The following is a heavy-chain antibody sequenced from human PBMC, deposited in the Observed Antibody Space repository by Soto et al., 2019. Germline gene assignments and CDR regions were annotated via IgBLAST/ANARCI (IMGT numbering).Heavy chain of an antibody. CDR1: GGSVTNSSYY. V-gene: IGHV4-39*01. D-gene: IGHD4-17*01. CDR3: VSQRTTVPTQAYFDY. Sequence: SETLSLTCTVSGGSVTNSSYYWGWIRQSPGKGLEWIGSVYYRGRSYSKSSVESRVTISVDTSKNRFSLSLNSVTASDTAVYFCVSQRTTVPTQAYFDYWGPGALVTVSS. J-gene: IGHJ4*02. CDR2: VYYRGRS.